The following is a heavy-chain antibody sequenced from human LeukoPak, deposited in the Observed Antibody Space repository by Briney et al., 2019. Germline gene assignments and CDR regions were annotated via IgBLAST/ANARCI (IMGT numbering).Heavy chain of an antibody. V-gene: IGHV3-48*01. CDR1: GFTFSSYS. Sequence: GGSLRLSCADSGFTFSSYSMNWVRQAPGKGLEWVSYISTSGSPTYYADSVKGRFTISRDNAKNSLYLQMNSLRAEDMAVYYCARTIDYWGQGTLVTVSS. CDR2: ISTSGSPT. J-gene: IGHJ4*02. CDR3: ARTIDY.